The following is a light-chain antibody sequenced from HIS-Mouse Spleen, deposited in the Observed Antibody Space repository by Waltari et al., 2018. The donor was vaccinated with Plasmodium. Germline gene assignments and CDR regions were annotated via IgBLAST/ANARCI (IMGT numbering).Light chain of an antibody. J-gene: IGKJ3*01. Sequence: EIVMTQSPATLSVSPGESATLSCRASQSVSRNLAWYQQKPGQAPRLLIYGASTRATGIPARFSGSGSGTEFTLTISSLQSEDFAVYYCQQYNNWSVTFGPGTKVDIK. CDR2: GAS. V-gene: IGKV3-15*01. CDR1: QSVSRN. CDR3: QQYNNWSVT.